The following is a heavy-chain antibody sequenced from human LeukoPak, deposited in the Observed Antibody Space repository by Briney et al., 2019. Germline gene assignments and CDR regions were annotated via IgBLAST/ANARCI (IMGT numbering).Heavy chain of an antibody. CDR3: ARVRVQLWLWSDY. J-gene: IGHJ4*02. V-gene: IGHV3-11*04. CDR2: ISSSSSTI. CDR1: GYSINSGYY. Sequence: PSETLSLTCTVSGYSINSGYYWGWIRRPPGKGLEWVSYISSSSSTIYYADSVKGRFTISRDNAKNSLYLQMNSLRAEDTAVYYCARVRVQLWLWSDYWGQGTLVTVSS. D-gene: IGHD5-18*01.